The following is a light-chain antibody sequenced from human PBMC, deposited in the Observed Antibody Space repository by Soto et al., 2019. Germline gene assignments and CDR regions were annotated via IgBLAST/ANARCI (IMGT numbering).Light chain of an antibody. V-gene: IGKV3-20*01. CDR2: GAF. CDR1: QSLSSRH. J-gene: IGKJ2*03. CDR3: QVYS. Sequence: VLTQSPGTLSLSPGERGTLSCRASQSLSSRHLAWYQQKPGQAPRLLIYGAFSRAAGIPGRFSGSGSGTDFTLTISELEPEDFAVYYCQVYSFGQGTRLELK.